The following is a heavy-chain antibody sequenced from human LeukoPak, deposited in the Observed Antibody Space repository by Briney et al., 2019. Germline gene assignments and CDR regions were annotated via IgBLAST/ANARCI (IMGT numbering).Heavy chain of an antibody. Sequence: GGSLRLSCAASGFTFSSYAMSWVRQAPGKGLEWVSAISGSGGSTYYADSVKGRFTISRDNSKNTLYLQMNSLRAEDTAVYYCAKALGHCSSTSCDTFGGWFDPWGQGTLVTVSS. V-gene: IGHV3-23*01. J-gene: IGHJ5*02. CDR2: ISGSGGST. CDR3: AKALGHCSSTSCDTFGGWFDP. D-gene: IGHD2-2*02. CDR1: GFTFSSYA.